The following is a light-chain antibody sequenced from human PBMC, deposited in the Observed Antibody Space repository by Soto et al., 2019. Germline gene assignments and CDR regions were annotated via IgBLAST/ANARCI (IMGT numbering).Light chain of an antibody. Sequence: EIVLTQSTATMSLSTGERATLSCRASPSVTNYLAWYQHKPGQAPRLLIYGAFNRATGIQARFSGSGSGTDFTLTISSLEPEDFAVYYCQQRNIWPPVTFGQVTRLEIK. CDR2: GAF. J-gene: IGKJ5*01. CDR3: QQRNIWPPVT. V-gene: IGKV3-11*01. CDR1: PSVTNY.